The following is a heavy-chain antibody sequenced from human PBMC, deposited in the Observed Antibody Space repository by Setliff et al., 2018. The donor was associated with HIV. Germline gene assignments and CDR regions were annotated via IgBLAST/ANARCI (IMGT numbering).Heavy chain of an antibody. CDR1: GFTFGYYN. CDR2: IVASSTHI. Sequence: PGGSLRLSCAASGFTFGYYNMNWVRLAPGKGLEWVASIVASSTHIYHADSLKGRFTISRDNAENSLYLQMNTLRPEDTAVYFCARGAYGYYLDYWGQGTLVTVSS. D-gene: IGHD4-17*01. J-gene: IGHJ4*02. V-gene: IGHV3-21*01. CDR3: ARGAYGYYLDY.